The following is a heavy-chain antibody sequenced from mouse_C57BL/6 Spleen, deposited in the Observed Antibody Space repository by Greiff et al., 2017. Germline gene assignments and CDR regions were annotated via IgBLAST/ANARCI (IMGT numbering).Heavy chain of an antibody. CDR1: GYTFTSYW. V-gene: IGHV1-64*01. J-gene: IGHJ4*01. D-gene: IGHD1-1*01. Sequence: QVQLQQPGAELVKPGASVKLSCKASGYTFTSYWMPWVKQRPGQGLEWIGMIHPNSGSTNYNEKFKRKATLTVDKSSSTAYMQLSSLTSEDSAVYYCARGTYYYGSSSGGNAMDYWGQGTSVTVSS. CDR2: IHPNSGST. CDR3: ARGTYYYGSSSGGNAMDY.